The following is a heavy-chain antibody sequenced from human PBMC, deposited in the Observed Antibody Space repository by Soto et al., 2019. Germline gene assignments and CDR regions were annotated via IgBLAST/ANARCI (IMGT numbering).Heavy chain of an antibody. D-gene: IGHD6-6*01. CDR2: IKSKTDGGTT. Sequence: NPCGSWVRQAPGNGLEWVGRIKSKTDGGTTDYAAPVKGRFTISRDDSKNTLYLQMNSLKTEDTGVYYCTTSIASRLWGQGTTVTVSS. CDR3: TTSIASRL. J-gene: IGHJ6*02. V-gene: IGHV3-15*01. CDR1: NPC.